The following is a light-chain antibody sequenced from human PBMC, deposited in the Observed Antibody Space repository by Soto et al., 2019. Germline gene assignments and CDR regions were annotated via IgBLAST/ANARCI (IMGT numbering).Light chain of an antibody. CDR2: SNA. CDR1: GSNIGENA. V-gene: IGLV1-44*01. Sequence: QSVLTQPPSASGTPGQTVTISCSGSGSNIGENAVNWYQHLPGTAPQLLIYSNALRPSGVPHRFSGSKSGTAGSLAISGLQSEDGAHYYCAAWDDSLKAMLFGGGTQLTVL. CDR3: AAWDDSLKAML. J-gene: IGLJ3*02.